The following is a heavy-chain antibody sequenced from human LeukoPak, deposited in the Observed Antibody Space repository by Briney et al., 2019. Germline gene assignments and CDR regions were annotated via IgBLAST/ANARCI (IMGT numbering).Heavy chain of an antibody. CDR3: VSQKWLHQGDS. CDR1: GFNFSSYS. J-gene: IGHJ4*02. Sequence: GGSLRLSCSASGFNFSSYSMTWVRQAPGEGLEWLSYISSRSNTRFYADSVKGRFTISRDNAKNSLFLQMNSLRAEDTAVYYCVSQKWLHQGDSWGQGTLVTVSS. CDR2: ISSRSNTR. V-gene: IGHV3-48*01. D-gene: IGHD5-24*01.